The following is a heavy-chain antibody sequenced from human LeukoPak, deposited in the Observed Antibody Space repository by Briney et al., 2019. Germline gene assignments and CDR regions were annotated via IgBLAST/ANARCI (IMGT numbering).Heavy chain of an antibody. CDR2: INPNSGGT. V-gene: IGHV1-2*02. J-gene: IGHJ4*02. CDR1: GYTFTSYY. Sequence: ASVKVSCKASGYTFTSYYMHWVRQAPGQGLEWMGWINPNSGGTNYAQKFQGRVTMTRDTSISTAYMELSRLRSDDTAVYYCARGMYSSSSFVDYWGQGTLVTVSS. D-gene: IGHD6-6*01. CDR3: ARGMYSSSSFVDY.